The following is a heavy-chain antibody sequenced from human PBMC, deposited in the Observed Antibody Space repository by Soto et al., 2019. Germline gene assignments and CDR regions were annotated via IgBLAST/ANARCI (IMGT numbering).Heavy chain of an antibody. CDR3: PRAPRGEWFHGDYYYGMDV. Sequence: VASVKVSCKASGGTFSSYAISWVRQAPGQGLEWMGGIIPIFGTANYAQKFQGRVTITADKSTSTAYMELSSLRSEDTAVYYCPRAPRGEWFHGDYYYGMDVWGQGTTVTVCS. V-gene: IGHV1-69*06. D-gene: IGHD3-3*01. CDR1: GGTFSSYA. CDR2: IIPIFGTA. J-gene: IGHJ6*02.